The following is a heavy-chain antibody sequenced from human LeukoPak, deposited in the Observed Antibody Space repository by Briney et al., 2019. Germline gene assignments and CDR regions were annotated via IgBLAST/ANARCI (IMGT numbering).Heavy chain of an antibody. V-gene: IGHV1-2*02. J-gene: IGHJ6*02. Sequence: ASVKVSCKASGYTFTGYYMHWVRQAPGQGLEWMGWINPNSGGTNYAQKFQGRVTMTTDTSTSTAYMELRSLRSDDTAVYYCARGVPHCTNGVCPYYYYYGMDVWGQGTTVTVSS. CDR1: GYTFTGYY. D-gene: IGHD2-8*01. CDR3: ARGVPHCTNGVCPYYYYYGMDV. CDR2: INPNSGGT.